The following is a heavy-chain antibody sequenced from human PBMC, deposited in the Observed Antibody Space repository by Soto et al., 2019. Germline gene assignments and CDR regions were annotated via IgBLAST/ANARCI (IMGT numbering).Heavy chain of an antibody. CDR1: GGSISSGDYY. J-gene: IGHJ5*02. D-gene: IGHD5-18*01. CDR3: ARVSPDTAMVNYWFDP. Sequence: LSLTCTVSGGSISSGDYYWSWIRQPPGKGLEWIGYIYYSGSTYYNPSLKSRVTISVDTSKNQFSLKLSSVTAADTAVYYCARVSPDTAMVNYWFDPWGQGTLVTVSS. V-gene: IGHV4-30-4*01. CDR2: IYYSGST.